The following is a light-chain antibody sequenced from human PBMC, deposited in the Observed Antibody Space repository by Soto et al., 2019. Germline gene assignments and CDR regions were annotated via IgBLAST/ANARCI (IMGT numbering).Light chain of an antibody. Sequence: EIVLTQSPGTLSLSPGERAALSCRASQSVSSSYLAWYQQKPGQAPRLLIYGASNRATGIPDRFSGSGSGTDFTLTISRLEPEDFAVYYCQQHDNSPPTFGGGTKV. CDR1: QSVSSSY. V-gene: IGKV3-20*01. J-gene: IGKJ4*01. CDR2: GAS. CDR3: QQHDNSPPT.